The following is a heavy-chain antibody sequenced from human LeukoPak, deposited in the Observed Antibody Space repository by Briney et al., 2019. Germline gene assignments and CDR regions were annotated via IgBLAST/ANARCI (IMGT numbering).Heavy chain of an antibody. Sequence: SGGSLRLSCAASGFTFSSYWMHWVRQAPGKGLVWVSRINSDGSSTSYADSVKGRFTISRDNAKNTLYLQMNSLRAEDTAVYYCVRRSGSDYDAFDIWGQGTMVTVSS. CDR3: VRRSGSDYDAFDI. V-gene: IGHV3-74*01. D-gene: IGHD5-12*01. CDR1: GFTFSSYW. CDR2: INSDGSST. J-gene: IGHJ3*02.